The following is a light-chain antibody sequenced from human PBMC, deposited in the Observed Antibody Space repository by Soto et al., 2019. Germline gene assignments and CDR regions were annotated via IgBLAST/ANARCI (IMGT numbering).Light chain of an antibody. Sequence: QSALTQPASVSGSAGQSITISCTGTSSDVGGYNYVSWYQQHPGKAPKVMIYDVSYRPSGVSNRFSGSKSGNTASLTISGLQVEDEAYYYCSSYTSSSTLVVFGGGTKLTVL. J-gene: IGLJ2*01. CDR2: DVS. CDR3: SSYTSSSTLVV. V-gene: IGLV2-14*03. CDR1: SSDVGGYNY.